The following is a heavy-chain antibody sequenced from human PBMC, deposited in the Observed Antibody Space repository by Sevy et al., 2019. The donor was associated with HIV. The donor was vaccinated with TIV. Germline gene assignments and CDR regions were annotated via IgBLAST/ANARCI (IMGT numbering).Heavy chain of an antibody. CDR1: GFIFADYY. Sequence: GGSLRLSCVASGFIFADYYLSWIRQAPGKGLEWVSSISSTGTDIYYADSMGGRFAISRDNAKTSLSLQMNSLRAEDTAVYYCARTMGYCSGGTCNMGCDSWGQGTLVTVSS. D-gene: IGHD2-15*01. CDR3: ARTMGYCSGGTCNMGCDS. J-gene: IGHJ4*02. CDR2: ISSTGTDI. V-gene: IGHV3-11*01.